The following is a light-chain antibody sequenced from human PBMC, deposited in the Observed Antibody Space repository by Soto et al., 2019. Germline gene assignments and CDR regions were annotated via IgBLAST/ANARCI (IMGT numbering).Light chain of an antibody. CDR3: QKYDGAPPT. J-gene: IGKJ3*01. V-gene: IGKV1-27*01. Sequence: DIPMTQSPSSLSVSVGDRVTITCPASQGINDYLAWYQQKPGKVPKLLIYAASTLQSGVPSRFSGSGSGTDFTLSISSLQPEDVATYYCQKYDGAPPTFGPGTKVDIK. CDR2: AAS. CDR1: QGINDY.